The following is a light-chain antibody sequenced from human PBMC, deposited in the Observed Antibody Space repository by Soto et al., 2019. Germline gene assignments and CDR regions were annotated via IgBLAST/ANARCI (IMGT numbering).Light chain of an antibody. V-gene: IGLV2-23*01. J-gene: IGLJ2*01. CDR2: EGS. CDR3: CSYAGSSNVV. Sequence: QSALTQPASVSGSPGQSITISCTGTSGDVGSYNLVSWYQQHPGKAPKLMIYEGSKRPSGVSNRFSGSKSGNTASLTISGLQAEDEADYYCCSYAGSSNVVFGGGTKVTVL. CDR1: SGDVGSYNL.